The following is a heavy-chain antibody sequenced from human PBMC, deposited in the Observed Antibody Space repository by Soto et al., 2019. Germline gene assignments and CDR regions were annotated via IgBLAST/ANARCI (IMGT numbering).Heavy chain of an antibody. CDR3: ARRTVYYGMDV. V-gene: IGHV4-39*01. CDR2: IYYSGST. D-gene: IGHD4-4*01. Sequence: QLQLQESGPGLVKPSETLSLTCTVSGGSISSSSYYWGWIRQPPGKRLEWIGSIYYSGSTYYNPSLKSRVTISVDTSKNQFSLKLSSVTAADTAVYYCARRTVYYGMDVWGQGTTVTVSS. CDR1: GGSISSSSYY. J-gene: IGHJ6*02.